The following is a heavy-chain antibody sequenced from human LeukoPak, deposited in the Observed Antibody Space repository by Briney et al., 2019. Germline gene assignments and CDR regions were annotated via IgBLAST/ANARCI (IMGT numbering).Heavy chain of an antibody. V-gene: IGHV3-7*03. J-gene: IGHJ4*02. CDR3: VVTRTRGDH. CDR2: ISQEGNDK. CDR1: GFTFRYYW. D-gene: IGHD4-23*01. Sequence: PGGSLRVSCLASGFTFRYYWMPWVRQAAGKGLDGVANISQEGNDKYYVDSVKGRFTISRDNTKNSLFLQMNSLRAEETAVYYCVVTRTRGDHWGQGTLVTVSS.